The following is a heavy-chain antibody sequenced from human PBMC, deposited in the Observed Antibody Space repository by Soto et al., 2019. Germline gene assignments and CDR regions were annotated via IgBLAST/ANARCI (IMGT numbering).Heavy chain of an antibody. CDR3: ARSITVVTGNWFDP. V-gene: IGHV4-59*01. D-gene: IGHD2-15*01. J-gene: IGHJ5*02. CDR1: GGSISSYY. CDR2: IYYSGST. Sequence: SETLSLTCTVSGGSISSYYWSWIRQPPGKGLEWIGYIYYSGSTNYNPSLKSRVTISVDTSKNQFSLKLSSVTAADTAVYYCARSITVVTGNWFDPWGQGTLVTVSS.